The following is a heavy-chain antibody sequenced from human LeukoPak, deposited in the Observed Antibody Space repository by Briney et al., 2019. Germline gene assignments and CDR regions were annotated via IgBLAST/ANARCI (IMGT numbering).Heavy chain of an antibody. Sequence: GGSLRLSCVASGFSFSTYWMSWVRQAPGKGLEWVANIKQDGGEKYYVDSVKGRFTISRDNAKNSLYLQMNSLRAEDTAVYYCARTYYDFWSGYYHYFDYWGQGTLVTVSS. CDR1: GFSFSTYW. V-gene: IGHV3-7*01. J-gene: IGHJ4*02. D-gene: IGHD3-3*01. CDR3: ARTYYDFWSGYYHYFDY. CDR2: IKQDGGEK.